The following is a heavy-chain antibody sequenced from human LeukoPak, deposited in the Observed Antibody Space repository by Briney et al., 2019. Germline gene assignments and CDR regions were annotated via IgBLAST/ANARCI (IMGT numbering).Heavy chain of an antibody. CDR3: ARDEDGHNSLPFDI. CDR2: ISSSGSTI. Sequence: GGSLRLSCAASGFTFSDYYMSWIRQAPGKGLEWVSYISSSGSTIYYPDSVKGRFTISRDNAKNSLYLEMDNVRAEDTAVYYCARDEDGHNSLPFDIWGQGTMVSVSS. J-gene: IGHJ3*02. CDR1: GFTFSDYY. V-gene: IGHV3-11*04. D-gene: IGHD4-23*01.